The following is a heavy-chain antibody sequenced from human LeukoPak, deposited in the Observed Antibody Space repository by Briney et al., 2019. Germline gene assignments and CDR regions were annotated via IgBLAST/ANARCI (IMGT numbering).Heavy chain of an antibody. D-gene: IGHD3-10*01. CDR3: AGEGRVSGWFGP. CDR1: GGSISNEEYY. CDR2: THSSGST. Sequence: PSETLSLTCTVSGGSISNEEYYWTWIRQPPGEGLEWIGYTHSSGSTHYNPPLKSRVVISMDTSKNQLSLRLNSVTAADTAVYYCAGEGRVSGWFGPWGQGTLVTVSS. V-gene: IGHV4-30-4*08. J-gene: IGHJ5*02.